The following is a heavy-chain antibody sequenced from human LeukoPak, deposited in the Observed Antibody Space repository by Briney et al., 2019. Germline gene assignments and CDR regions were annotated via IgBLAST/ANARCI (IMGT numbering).Heavy chain of an antibody. CDR3: ARYVSGLPIYFDY. CDR1: GGSIGSSSYY. J-gene: IGHJ4*02. D-gene: IGHD6-19*01. V-gene: IGHV4-39*07. CDR2: IYYSGST. Sequence: PSETLSLTCTVSGGSIGSSSYYWGWIRQPPGKGLEWIGSIYYSGSTYYNPSLKSRVTISVDTSKNQFSLKLSSVTAADTAVYYCARYVSGLPIYFDYWGQGTLVTVSS.